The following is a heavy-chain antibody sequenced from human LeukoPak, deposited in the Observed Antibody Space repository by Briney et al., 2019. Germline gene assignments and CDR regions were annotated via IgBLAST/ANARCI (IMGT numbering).Heavy chain of an antibody. V-gene: IGHV3-74*01. CDR2: INSDGSST. Sequence: GGSLRLSCAASGFTLSSYWMHWVRQAPGKGLVWVSRINSDGSSTSYADSVKGRFTISRDNAKNALYLQMNSLRAEDTAVYYCAREPDYGDYYFDYWGQGTLVTVSS. CDR3: AREPDYGDYYFDY. J-gene: IGHJ4*02. CDR1: GFTLSSYW. D-gene: IGHD4-17*01.